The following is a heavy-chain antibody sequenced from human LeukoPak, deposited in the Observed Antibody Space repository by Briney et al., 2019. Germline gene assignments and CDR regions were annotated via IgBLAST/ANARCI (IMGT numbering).Heavy chain of an antibody. D-gene: IGHD6-6*01. CDR2: IKEDGSEK. CDR3: ARDSGYSSSLDY. V-gene: IGHV3-7*01. CDR1: GFRFSSYA. Sequence: GGSLRPSCAASGFRFSSYAMSWVRQAPGKGLEWVANIKEDGSEKYYVDSVKGRFTISRDNAKNSLYLQMNSLRAEDTAVYYCARDSGYSSSLDYWGQGTLVTVSS. J-gene: IGHJ4*02.